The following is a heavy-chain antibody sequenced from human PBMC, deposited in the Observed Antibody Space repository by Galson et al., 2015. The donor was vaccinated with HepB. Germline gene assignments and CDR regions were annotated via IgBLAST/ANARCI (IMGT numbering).Heavy chain of an antibody. CDR2: IWYDGSNK. D-gene: IGHD3-10*01. J-gene: IGHJ4*02. CDR1: GFTFSSYG. CDR3: ARGPEGDMVRRVSLDY. V-gene: IGHV3-33*01. Sequence: SLRLSCAASGFTFSSYGMHWVRQAPGKGLEWVAVIWYDGSNKYYADSVKGRFTISRDNAKNILYLQMNSLRAEDTAVYFSARGPEGDMVRRVSLDYWGQGILVTVSS.